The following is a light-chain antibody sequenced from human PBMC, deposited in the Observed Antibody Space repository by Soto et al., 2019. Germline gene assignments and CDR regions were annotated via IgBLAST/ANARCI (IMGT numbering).Light chain of an antibody. CDR3: SSLSSSSPPYV. CDR1: STDGGGYKY. Sequence: QSALTQPASVSGSPGQSITISCTGTSTDGGGYKYVSWYQQHPGTAPKLMIFEVNGRPSGVSDRFSGSKSGNTASLTISGLQPEDEADYYCSSLSSSSPPYVFGTGTKLTVL. V-gene: IGLV2-14*01. CDR2: EVN. J-gene: IGLJ1*01.